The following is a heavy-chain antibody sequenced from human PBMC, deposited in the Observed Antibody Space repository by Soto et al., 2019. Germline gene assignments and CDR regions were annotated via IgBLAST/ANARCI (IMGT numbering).Heavy chain of an antibody. Sequence: ESGGGVVQPGRSLRLSCAASGFTFSSYGMHWVRQAPGKGLEWVAVISYDGSNKYYADSVKGRFTISRDNSKNTLYLQMNSLRPEDTAVYYCAKAGGSGYYYEGSASGRVDYWGQGTLVTVSS. CDR1: GFTFSSYG. CDR3: AKAGGSGYYYEGSASGRVDY. CDR2: ISYDGSNK. J-gene: IGHJ4*02. V-gene: IGHV3-30*18. D-gene: IGHD3-22*01.